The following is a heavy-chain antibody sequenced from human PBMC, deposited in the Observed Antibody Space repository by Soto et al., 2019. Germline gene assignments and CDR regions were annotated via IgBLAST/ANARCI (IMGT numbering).Heavy chain of an antibody. V-gene: IGHV1-69*01. J-gene: IGHJ6*02. CDR1: GGTFSSYA. CDR2: IIPIFGTA. CDR3: AREKGLERLAHYGMDV. D-gene: IGHD1-1*01. Sequence: QVQLVQSGAEVKKPGSSVKVSCKASGGTFSSYAISWVRQAPGQGLEWVGGIIPIFGTANYAQKFQGRVTITADDSTSTANMELSSLRSEDTAVYYCAREKGLERLAHYGMDVWGQGTTVTVSS.